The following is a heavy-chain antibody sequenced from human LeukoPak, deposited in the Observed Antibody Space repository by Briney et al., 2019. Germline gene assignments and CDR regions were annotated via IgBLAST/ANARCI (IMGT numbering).Heavy chain of an antibody. CDR3: AKDAPYYYGSGSYYNPLGAFDI. Sequence: PGGSLRLSCAASGFTVSSNYMSWVRQAPGKGLEWVSVIYSGGSTYYADSVKGRFTISRDNSKNTLYLQMNSLRAEDTAVYYCAKDAPYYYGSGSYYNPLGAFDIWGQGTMVTVSS. CDR1: GFTVSSNY. D-gene: IGHD3-10*01. J-gene: IGHJ3*02. V-gene: IGHV3-53*01. CDR2: IYSGGST.